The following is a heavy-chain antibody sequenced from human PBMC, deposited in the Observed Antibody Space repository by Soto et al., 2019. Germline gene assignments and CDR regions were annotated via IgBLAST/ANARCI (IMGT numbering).Heavy chain of an antibody. CDR2: ISYDGSNK. V-gene: IGHV3-30-3*01. J-gene: IGHJ4*02. CDR1: GFTFSSYD. CDR3: ARGFDF. Sequence: GGSRRLSCAASGFTFSSYDMHWVRQAPGKGLEWVALISYDGSNKYYADSVKGRFTISRDNSKHTLYLQMNSLRAEDTAVYYCARGFDFWGKGTLVTVSS.